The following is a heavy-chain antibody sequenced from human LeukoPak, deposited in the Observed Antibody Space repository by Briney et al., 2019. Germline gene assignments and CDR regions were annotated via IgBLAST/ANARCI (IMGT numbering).Heavy chain of an antibody. V-gene: IGHV1-2*02. J-gene: IGHJ4*02. CDR1: GYTFTDYY. CDR3: ATGGHVRVYDSSAYYGHY. Sequence: GASVKVSCKASGYTFTDYYMHWVRQAPGQGLEWMGCVNPNSGDTNYAQKFQGRVTMTRDMSTSTVYMELSSLRSEDTAVYYCATGGHVRVYDSSAYYGHYWGQGTLVTVSS. CDR2: VNPNSGDT. D-gene: IGHD3-22*01.